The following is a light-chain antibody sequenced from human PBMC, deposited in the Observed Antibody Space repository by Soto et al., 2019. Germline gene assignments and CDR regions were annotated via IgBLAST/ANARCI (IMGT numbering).Light chain of an antibody. J-gene: IGKJ4*01. V-gene: IGKV4-1*01. CDR2: WAS. CDR3: QQYYSTPLT. CDR1: QSVLDTAHNKNY. Sequence: DIVMTHSPHSLALSLGERTSINXNSSQSVLDTAHNKNYLGWYQQKPGQPPNWLISWASTLEYGGPDRFSCSGSVTDFTRAISSRQAEDVAVYYGQQYYSTPLTFGGGTKVDIK.